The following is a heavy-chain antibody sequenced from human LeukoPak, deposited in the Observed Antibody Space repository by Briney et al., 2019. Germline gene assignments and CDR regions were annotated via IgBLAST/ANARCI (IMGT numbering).Heavy chain of an antibody. Sequence: GGSLRLSCAPSGFTFSSYWMSWVRQAPGKGLEWVANIKQDGSEKYYVDSVKGRFTISRDNAKNSLYLQMNSLRAEDTAVYYCARGNYWGQGTLVTVSS. CDR2: IKQDGSEK. CDR1: GFTFSSYW. J-gene: IGHJ4*02. CDR3: ARGNY. V-gene: IGHV3-7*03.